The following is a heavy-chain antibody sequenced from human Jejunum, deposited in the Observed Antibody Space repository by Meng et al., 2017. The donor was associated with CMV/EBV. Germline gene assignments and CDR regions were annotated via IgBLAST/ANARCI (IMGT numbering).Heavy chain of an antibody. D-gene: IGHD1-26*01. CDR1: GVSVVTRN. CDR2: IYSGDRP. V-gene: IGHV3-53*01. J-gene: IGHJ4*02. Sequence: SCAGSGVSVVTRNMTWVRQAPGKGLEWVSAIYSGDRPYYADSVKGRFTISRDNSKNMMYLQMNSLRAEDTAVYYCAKKYTGSFDYWGQGTLVTVSS. CDR3: AKKYTGSFDY.